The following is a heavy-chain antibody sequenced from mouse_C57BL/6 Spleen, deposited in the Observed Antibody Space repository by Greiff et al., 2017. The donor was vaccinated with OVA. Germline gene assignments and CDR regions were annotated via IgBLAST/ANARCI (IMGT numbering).Heavy chain of an antibody. V-gene: IGHV1-80*01. CDR3: ARSGMGLRRYFDY. Sequence: QVQLKQSGAELVKPGASVKISCKASGYAFSSYWMNWVKQRPGKGLEWIGQIYPGDGDTNYNGKFKGKATLTADKSSSTAYMQLSSLTSEDSAVYFCARSGMGLRRYFDYWGQGTTLTVSS. J-gene: IGHJ2*01. CDR2: IYPGDGDT. D-gene: IGHD3-1*01. CDR1: GYAFSSYW.